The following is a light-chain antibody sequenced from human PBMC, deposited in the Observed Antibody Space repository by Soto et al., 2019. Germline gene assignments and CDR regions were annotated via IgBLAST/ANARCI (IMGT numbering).Light chain of an antibody. V-gene: IGKV3-15*01. CDR3: QQYNNWPSWT. J-gene: IGKJ1*01. CDR2: GAS. CDR1: QSVSSN. Sequence: EIVMTQSPATLSVSPGERATLSCRASQSVSSNLAWYQQKPGQAPRLLIYGASTRATGIPARFSGSGSGTEFTLTISSLQSEDCAVYCCQQYNNWPSWTFGQGTKVEIK.